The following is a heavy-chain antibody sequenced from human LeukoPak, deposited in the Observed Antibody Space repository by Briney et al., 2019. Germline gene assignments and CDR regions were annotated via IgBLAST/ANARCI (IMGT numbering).Heavy chain of an antibody. J-gene: IGHJ4*02. CDR2: ISPDGAYI. CDR3: AKDTYDSSGYYSD. D-gene: IGHD3-22*01. Sequence: GGSLRLSCAASGFTFTSTVMTWVRQAPGKGLEWVSTISPDGAYIYYADSLRGRFTMSRDNSKNTLYLQMNSLRAEDTAVYYCAKDTYDSSGYYSDWGQGTLVTVSS. CDR1: GFTFTSTV. V-gene: IGHV3-23*01.